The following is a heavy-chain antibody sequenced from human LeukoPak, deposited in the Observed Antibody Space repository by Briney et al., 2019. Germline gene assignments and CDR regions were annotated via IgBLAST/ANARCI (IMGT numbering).Heavy chain of an antibody. V-gene: IGHV3-74*01. CDR2: INSDGSNT. J-gene: IGHJ3*02. D-gene: IGHD2-2*01. CDR3: ASISYDCSSTRCYSVDDFDI. CDR1: GLTFSSYC. Sequence: GGSLRLSCAASGLTFSSYCMHWVRQAPGKGLVCVSRINSDGSNTSYADSVEALFTISRDNDKNTLYLQMNSLRAEDTAVYYCASISYDCSSTRCYSVDDFDIWGQGTMVTVSS.